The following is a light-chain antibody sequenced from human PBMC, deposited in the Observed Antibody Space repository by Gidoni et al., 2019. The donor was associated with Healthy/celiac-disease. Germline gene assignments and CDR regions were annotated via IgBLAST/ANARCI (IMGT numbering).Light chain of an antibody. CDR3: QQRSNWPPLT. V-gene: IGKV3-11*01. CDR2: DAS. J-gene: IGKJ4*01. Sequence: EIVLTQSPATLSLSPGERASLSCRASQSVSSYLAWYQQQPGQRPRLLIHDASNWATAIPARFSGSGSGSDLNLTLISLEPEDFAFAYCQQRSNWPPLTFGGGTKVEIK. CDR1: QSVSSY.